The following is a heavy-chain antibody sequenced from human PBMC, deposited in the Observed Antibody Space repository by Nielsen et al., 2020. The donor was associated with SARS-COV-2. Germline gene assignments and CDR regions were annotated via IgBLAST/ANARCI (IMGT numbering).Heavy chain of an antibody. V-gene: IGHV3-9*01. CDR1: GFTFDAYA. J-gene: IGHJ6*02. CDR3: AKAMWYYGSGSYSHYYYYGMDV. CDR2: ICWNRGSI. Sequence: SLKISCAASGFTFDAYAMHWVRHAPGTGLECVSGICWNRGSIGYADSVKGRFTISRDNAKNSLYLQMNSLRAEDTALYYCAKAMWYYGSGSYSHYYYYGMDVWGQGTTVTVSS. D-gene: IGHD3-10*01.